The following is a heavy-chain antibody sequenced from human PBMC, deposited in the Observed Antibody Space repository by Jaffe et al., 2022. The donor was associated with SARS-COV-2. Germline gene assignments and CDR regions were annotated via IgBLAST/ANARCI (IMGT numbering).Heavy chain of an antibody. V-gene: IGHV4-39*01. CDR3: ARQSLLGGMDV. D-gene: IGHD2-21*01. Sequence: QLQLQESGPGLVKPSETLSLTCTVSGGSISSSSYYWGWIRQPPGKGLEWIGSIYYSGSTYYNPSLKSRVTISVDTSKNQFSLKLSSVTAADTAVYYCARQSLLGGMDVWGQGTTVTVSS. J-gene: IGHJ6*02. CDR1: GGSISSSSYY. CDR2: IYYSGST.